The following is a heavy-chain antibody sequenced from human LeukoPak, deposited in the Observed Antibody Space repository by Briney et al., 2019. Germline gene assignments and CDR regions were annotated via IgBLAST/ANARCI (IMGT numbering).Heavy chain of an antibody. CDR1: GYTFTGYY. J-gene: IGHJ5*02. D-gene: IGHD6-13*01. CDR2: INPNSGGT. CDR3: ARDSSSSPSSVWFDP. V-gene: IGHV1-2*02. Sequence: ASVKVSCKASGYTFTGYYMHWVRQAPGQGLEWMGWINPNSGGTNYAQKFQGRVTMTRDTSISTAYMELSRLRSDDTAVYYCARDSSSSPSSVWFDPRGQGTLVTVSS.